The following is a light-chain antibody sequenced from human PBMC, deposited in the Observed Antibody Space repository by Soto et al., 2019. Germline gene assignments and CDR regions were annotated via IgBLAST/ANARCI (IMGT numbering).Light chain of an antibody. CDR1: QDISNS. CDR3: QEYNSALWT. V-gene: IGKV1-27*01. J-gene: IGKJ1*01. CDR2: AGT. Sequence: DIQMTQSPSSLSASVGDRVTITCRASQDISNSLAWYQQKPGQAPKLVIYAGTTLKSGVPSRFSGSGSGTDFTLTISRLQPEDVATFYCQEYNSALWTFGQGTKVEIK.